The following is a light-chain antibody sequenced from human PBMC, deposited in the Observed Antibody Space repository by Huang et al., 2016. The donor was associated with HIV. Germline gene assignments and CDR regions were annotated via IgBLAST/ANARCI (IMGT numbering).Light chain of an antibody. CDR1: QDIRND. J-gene: IGKJ1*01. V-gene: IGKV1-6*01. CDR3: LQGYTYPWT. Sequence: AIQMTQSPASLSASVGDRVTITCRASQDIRNDLGWYQQRLGKAPKLLVSAASHLQRGVPSRFSGSGSGTHFTLTISSLQPEDFATYYCLQGYTYPWTFGQGTKVEI. CDR2: AAS.